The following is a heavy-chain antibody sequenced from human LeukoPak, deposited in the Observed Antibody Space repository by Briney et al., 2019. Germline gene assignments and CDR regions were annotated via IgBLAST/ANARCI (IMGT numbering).Heavy chain of an antibody. CDR2: ISYDGSNK. J-gene: IGHJ5*02. V-gene: IGHV3-30*18. CDR1: GLTFSSHW. CDR3: ANLADPGWFDP. Sequence: PGGSLRLSCAASGLTFSSHWMHWVRQAPGKGLEWVAVISYDGSNKYYADSVKGRFTISRDNSKNTLYLQMNSLRAEDTAVYYCANLADPGWFDPWGQGTLVTVSS.